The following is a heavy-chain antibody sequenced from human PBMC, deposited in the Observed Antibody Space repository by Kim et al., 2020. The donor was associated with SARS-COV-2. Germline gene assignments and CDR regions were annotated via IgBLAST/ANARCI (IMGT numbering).Heavy chain of an antibody. D-gene: IGHD6-6*01. Sequence: GGSLRLSCAASGFTFSSYSMNWVRQAPGKGLEWVSSISSSSSYIYYADSVKGRFTISRDNAKNSLYLQMNSLRAEDTAVYYCARFGSSGNYGMDVWGQGTTVTVSS. CDR1: GFTFSSYS. J-gene: IGHJ6*02. CDR3: ARFGSSGNYGMDV. CDR2: ISSSSSYI. V-gene: IGHV3-21*01.